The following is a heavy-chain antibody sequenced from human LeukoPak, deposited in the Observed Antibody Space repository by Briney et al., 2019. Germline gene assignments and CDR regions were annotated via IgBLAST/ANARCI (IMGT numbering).Heavy chain of an antibody. Sequence: SVKVSCKASGGTFSSYTISWVRQAPGQGLEWMGRIIPLLGIANYAQKFQGRVTITADKSTSTAYMELSSLRSEDTAVYYCAREDSGSNWFDPWGQGTLVTVSS. D-gene: IGHD6-19*01. CDR1: GGTFSSYT. CDR2: IIPLLGIA. J-gene: IGHJ5*02. V-gene: IGHV1-69*04. CDR3: AREDSGSNWFDP.